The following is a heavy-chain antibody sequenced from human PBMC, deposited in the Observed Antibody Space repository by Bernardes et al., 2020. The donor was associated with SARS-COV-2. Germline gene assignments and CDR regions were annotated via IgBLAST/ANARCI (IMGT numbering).Heavy chain of an antibody. CDR3: SRVLSGTHFDY. CDR2: INYSGST. J-gene: IGHJ4*02. D-gene: IGHD1-7*01. CDR1: GGSISSSTYY. Sequence: SETLSLTCTVSGGSISSSTYYWGWIPQPKGKELEWIATINYSGSTYYNPSLKSRVTISLDTSKNQFSLKLGSVTAADTAVYYCSRVLSGTHFDYWGQGTLVTASS. V-gene: IGHV4-39*01.